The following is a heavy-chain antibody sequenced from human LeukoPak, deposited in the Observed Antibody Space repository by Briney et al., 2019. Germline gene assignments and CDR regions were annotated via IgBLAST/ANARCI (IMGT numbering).Heavy chain of an antibody. J-gene: IGHJ6*02. Sequence: GGSLRLSCAASGFTFSSYSMHWVRQAPGKGLEWVAVISYDGSNKYYADSVKGRFTISRDNSKNTLYLQMNSLRAEDTAVYYCAREGSHYDFWSGYPYYYYGMDVWGQGTTVTVSS. D-gene: IGHD3-3*01. CDR2: ISYDGSNK. CDR3: AREGSHYDFWSGYPYYYYGMDV. CDR1: GFTFSSYS. V-gene: IGHV3-30*03.